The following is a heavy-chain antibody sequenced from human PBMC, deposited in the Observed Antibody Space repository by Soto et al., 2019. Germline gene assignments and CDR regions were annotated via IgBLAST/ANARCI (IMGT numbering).Heavy chain of an antibody. Sequence: GGSLRLSCAASGFTFSSYAMHWVRQAPGKGLEGVAVISNDGSNKYYAASVKGRLTISRDNSKNTLYLQMNSLRAEDTAVYYCARVAAAGTHDAGAFDIWGQGTMVTVSS. V-gene: IGHV3-30-3*01. D-gene: IGHD6-13*01. J-gene: IGHJ3*02. CDR3: ARVAAAGTHDAGAFDI. CDR2: ISNDGSNK. CDR1: GFTFSSYA.